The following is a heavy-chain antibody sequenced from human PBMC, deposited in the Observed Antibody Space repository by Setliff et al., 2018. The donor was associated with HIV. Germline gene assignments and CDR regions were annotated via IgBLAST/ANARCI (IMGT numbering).Heavy chain of an antibody. D-gene: IGHD3-3*01. CDR1: GGSINSTSYY. J-gene: IGHJ4*02. V-gene: IGHV4-39*01. CDR3: ARSIVPVASGYYYFEY. CDR2: IYHTGST. Sequence: SETLSLTCTVAGGSINSTSYYWGWIRQPPGNGLEWIGSIYHTGSTYYKPSLKSRVTISVDTSKNPFSRRLSSVAAGDTAVCYCARSIVPVASGYYYFEYWGQGTLVTVSS.